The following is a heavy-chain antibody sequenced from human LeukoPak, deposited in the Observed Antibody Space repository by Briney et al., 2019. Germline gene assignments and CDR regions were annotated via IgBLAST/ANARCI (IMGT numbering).Heavy chain of an antibody. J-gene: IGHJ5*02. CDR2: INSDGSTT. V-gene: IGHV3-74*01. CDR1: GFTFTSYW. CDR3: ARDWVSGAADP. Sequence: QPGGSLRLSCAASGFTFTSYWMHWVRQVPGKGLLYISSINSDGSTTRYADSVKGRFTISRDNAKNTLYLQMNSLRAEDTAVYYCARDWVSGAADPWGQGTLVTVSS. D-gene: IGHD3-16*01.